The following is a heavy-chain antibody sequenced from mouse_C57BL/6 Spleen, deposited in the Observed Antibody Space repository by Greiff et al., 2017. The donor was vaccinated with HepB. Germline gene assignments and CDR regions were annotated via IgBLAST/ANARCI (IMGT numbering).Heavy chain of an antibody. V-gene: IGHV1-55*01. CDR1: GYTFTSYW. J-gene: IGHJ1*03. CDR2: IYPGSGST. Sequence: QVQLQQSGAELVKPGASVKMSCKASGYTFTSYWITWVKQRPGQGLEWIGDIYPGSGSTNYNEKFKSKATLTVDTSSSTAYMQLSSLTSEDAAVYYCAREPIVTRYWYFDVWGTGTTVTVSS. D-gene: IGHD2-5*01. CDR3: AREPIVTRYWYFDV.